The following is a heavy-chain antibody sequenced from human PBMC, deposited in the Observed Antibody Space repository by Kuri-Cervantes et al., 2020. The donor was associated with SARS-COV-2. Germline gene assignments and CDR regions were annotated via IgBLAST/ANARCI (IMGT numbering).Heavy chain of an antibody. CDR2: IHRDGST. V-gene: IGHV4-34*01. Sequence: SETLSLTCAVYGGSLSGYYWSWIRQSPEKGLEWLGEIHRDGSTNYNPSLKSRVTISVDTSKNQFSLKLSSVTAADTAVYYCARVNYRRGIVVVVAAIDYWGQGTLVTVSS. CDR3: ARVNYRRGIVVVVAAIDY. J-gene: IGHJ4*02. D-gene: IGHD2-15*01. CDR1: GGSLSGYY.